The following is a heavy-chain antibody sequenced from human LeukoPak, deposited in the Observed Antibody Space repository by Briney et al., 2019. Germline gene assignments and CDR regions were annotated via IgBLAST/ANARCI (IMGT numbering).Heavy chain of an antibody. J-gene: IGHJ3*02. D-gene: IGHD3-22*01. CDR3: AREGLTYYYDSSGYNRGAFGI. V-gene: IGHV3-20*04. CDR2: INWNGGST. CDR1: GFIFDDYG. Sequence: GGSLRLSCAAFGFIFDDYGMSWVRQAPGKGLEWVSGINWNGGSTGYADSVKGRFTISRDNAKNSLYLQMNSLRAEDTAVYYCAREGLTYYYDSSGYNRGAFGIWGQGTMVTVSS.